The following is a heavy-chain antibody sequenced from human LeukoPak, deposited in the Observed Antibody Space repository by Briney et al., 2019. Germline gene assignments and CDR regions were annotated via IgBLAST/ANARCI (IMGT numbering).Heavy chain of an antibody. V-gene: IGHV4-39*07. CDR3: ATVAMTSDPSHNWFDP. CDR2: INHSGST. D-gene: IGHD5-18*01. Sequence: SETLSLTCTVSGGSISSSSYYWSWIRQPPGKGLEWIGEINHSGSTNYNPSLKSRVTISVDTSKNQFSLKLSSVTAADTAVYYCATVAMTSDPSHNWFDPWGQGTLVTVSS. CDR1: GGSISSSSYY. J-gene: IGHJ5*02.